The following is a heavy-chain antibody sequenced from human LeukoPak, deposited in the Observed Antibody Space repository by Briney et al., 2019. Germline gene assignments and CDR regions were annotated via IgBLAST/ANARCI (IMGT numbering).Heavy chain of an antibody. J-gene: IGHJ4*02. CDR2: IYYSGST. CDR3: ARRAVTYYFDY. CDR1: GGSISNYY. D-gene: IGHD4-17*01. V-gene: IGHV4-39*01. Sequence: PSETLSLTCPVSGGSISNYYWGWIRQPPGKGLEWIGSIYYSGSTYFNPSLKSRVTISVDTSKNQFSLKLTSVTAADTAVYYCARRAVTYYFDYWGQGTLVTVSS.